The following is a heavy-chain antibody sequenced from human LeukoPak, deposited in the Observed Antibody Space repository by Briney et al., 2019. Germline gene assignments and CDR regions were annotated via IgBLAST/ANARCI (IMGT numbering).Heavy chain of an antibody. Sequence: SETLSLTCTVSGGSISSGDYYWGWIRQSPGTGLEWIGDIYHSGRTYYNPSLKSRVAISIDTSKNQFSLGLRSMTAADTAVFYCARRRYYDSTGYFEWGRGTLVTVSS. J-gene: IGHJ1*01. CDR2: IYHSGRT. D-gene: IGHD3-22*01. V-gene: IGHV4-39*01. CDR3: ARRRYYDSTGYFE. CDR1: GGSISSGDYY.